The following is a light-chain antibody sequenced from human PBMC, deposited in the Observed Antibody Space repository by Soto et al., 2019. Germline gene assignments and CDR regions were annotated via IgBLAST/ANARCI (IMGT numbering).Light chain of an antibody. J-gene: IGKJ1*01. CDR2: LGP. V-gene: IGKV2-28*01. CDR1: QSLLHSNGYNY. CDR3: MQPLQSWT. Sequence: DIVMTQSPLSLPVTPGEPASISCRSSQSLLHSNGYNYLDWYLQKPGQSPQLLIYLGPNRASVVPDRCRGSGSDTDFTLKISRVEAEGVVVYYCMQPLQSWTFGQGTKVDIK.